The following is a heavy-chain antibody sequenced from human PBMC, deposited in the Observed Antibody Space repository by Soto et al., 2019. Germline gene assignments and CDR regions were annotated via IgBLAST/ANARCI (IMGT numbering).Heavy chain of an antibody. J-gene: IGHJ6*02. CDR3: SKRYDFWSGRWYGLGV. Sequence: QVLLEESGPGLVRPSGTLSLNCSVSGASINSANWWVWVRQPPGKRLEWIGEIYHSGSTTYNPSLKSPATISVDKSKNQLSLNVTSVTAADTAVYYCSKRYDFWSGRWYGLGVWGQGTTVTVSS. D-gene: IGHD3-3*01. CDR2: IYHSGST. V-gene: IGHV4-4*02. CDR1: GASINSANW.